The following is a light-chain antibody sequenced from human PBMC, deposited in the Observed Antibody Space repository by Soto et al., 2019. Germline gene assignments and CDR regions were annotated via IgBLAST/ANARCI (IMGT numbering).Light chain of an antibody. Sequence: EIVLTQSPATLSLSPGERATLSCRASQSVSSYLAWYQQKPGQAPGLLIYDASNRATGIPARFSGSGSGTDFTLTISSLEPEDFAVYDCQQRSNWPRTFGQGTTVEIK. CDR1: QSVSSY. CDR2: DAS. J-gene: IGKJ1*01. V-gene: IGKV3-11*01. CDR3: QQRSNWPRT.